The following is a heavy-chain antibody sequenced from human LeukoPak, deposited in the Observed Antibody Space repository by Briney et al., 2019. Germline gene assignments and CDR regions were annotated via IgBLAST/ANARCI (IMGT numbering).Heavy chain of an antibody. Sequence: PSETLSLTCTVSGGSISSGSYYWSWIRQPAGKGLEWIGRIYTSGSTNYNPSLKSRVTISVDTSKNQFSLKLSSVTAADTAVYYCARAEKGYYYGSGSYYPYYYFDYWGQGTLVTVSS. V-gene: IGHV4-61*02. CDR1: GGSISSGSYY. D-gene: IGHD3-10*01. CDR3: ARAEKGYYYGSGSYYPYYYFDY. J-gene: IGHJ4*02. CDR2: IYTSGST.